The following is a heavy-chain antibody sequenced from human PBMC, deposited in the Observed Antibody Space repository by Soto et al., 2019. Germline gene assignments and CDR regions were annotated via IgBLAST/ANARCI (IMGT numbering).Heavy chain of an antibody. V-gene: IGHV4-30-4*01. D-gene: IGHD2-2*01. CDR2: IYYSGNT. CDR1: GGSISSGGSY. J-gene: IGHJ4*02. CDR3: VRYCTTTKCPFDY. Sequence: SETLSLTCTVSGGSISSGGSYWGWIRQPPGKGLECIGYIYYSGNTYFNPSLKSRVTLSVDTSKNQFSLNLSSVTAADTAVYYCVRYCTTTKCPFDYWGQGTLVTVSS.